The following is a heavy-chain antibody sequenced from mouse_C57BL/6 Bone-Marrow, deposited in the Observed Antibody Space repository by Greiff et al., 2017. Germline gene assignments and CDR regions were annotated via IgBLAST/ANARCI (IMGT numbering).Heavy chain of an antibody. V-gene: IGHV14-4*01. CDR2: IDPENGDT. Sequence: LVESGAELVRPGASVKLSCTASGFNIKDDYMHWVKQRPEQGLEWIGWIDPENGDTEYASKFQGKATITADTSSNTAYLQLSSLTSEDTAVYYCTTTITTVVAKNWYFDVWGTGTTVTVSS. J-gene: IGHJ1*03. CDR1: GFNIKDDY. CDR3: TTTITTVVAKNWYFDV. D-gene: IGHD1-1*01.